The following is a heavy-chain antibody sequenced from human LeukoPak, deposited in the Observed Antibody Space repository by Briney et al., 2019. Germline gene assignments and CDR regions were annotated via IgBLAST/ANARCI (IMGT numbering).Heavy chain of an antibody. D-gene: IGHD6-19*01. CDR2: IYTSGGT. CDR3: ARAAEYSSGWYLFDY. J-gene: IGHJ4*02. CDR1: GSSISNYY. Sequence: SETLSLTCTVSGSSISNYYWTWIRQPAGKGLEWIGRIYTSGGTNYNPSLKTRVTMSVDTSKNQVSLKLSSVNAADTAVYYCARAAEYSSGWYLFDYWGQGILVTVSA. V-gene: IGHV4-4*07.